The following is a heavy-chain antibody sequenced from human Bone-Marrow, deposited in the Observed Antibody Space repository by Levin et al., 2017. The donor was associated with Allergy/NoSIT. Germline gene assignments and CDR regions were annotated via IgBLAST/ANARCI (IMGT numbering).Heavy chain of an antibody. D-gene: IGHD3-10*01. J-gene: IGHJ3*02. CDR1: GGSVSNYY. Sequence: SETLSLTCTVSGGSVSNYYWSWIRQPPGKGLEWIGYISDSGSTNYNPSLKSRVIISLDTSKNQFSLKLSSVTAADTAVYHSARSDSWGSGTYTHFDAFDIWGQGTMVTVSS. CDR3: ARSDSWGSGTYTHFDAFDI. CDR2: ISDSGST. V-gene: IGHV4-59*02.